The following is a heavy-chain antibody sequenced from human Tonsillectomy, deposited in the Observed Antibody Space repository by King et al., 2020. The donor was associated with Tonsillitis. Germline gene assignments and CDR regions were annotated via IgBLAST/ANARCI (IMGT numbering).Heavy chain of an antibody. Sequence: VQLQESGPGLVKPSETLSLTCTVSGGSISSYYWSWIRQPPGKGLEWRGFIYYSGSTNYNPSLKSRVTISVDTSKNQFSLKLSSVTAADTAVYCCARVHSSTYWYFDLWGRGTLVTVSS. CDR3: ARVHSSTYWYFDL. J-gene: IGHJ2*01. CDR1: GGSISSYY. V-gene: IGHV4-59*01. D-gene: IGHD6-13*01. CDR2: IYYSGST.